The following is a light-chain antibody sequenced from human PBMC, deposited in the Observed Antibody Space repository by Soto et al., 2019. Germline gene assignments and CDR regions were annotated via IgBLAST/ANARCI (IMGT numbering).Light chain of an antibody. J-gene: IGKJ1*01. CDR1: QSISNW. CDR3: QQYETFSGT. CDR2: DAS. V-gene: IGKV1-5*01. Sequence: DIHMTQSPSTRPASVPDRVTITFRASQSISNWLAWYQQKPGEAPKLLIYDASALPRGVPSRFSGSGSGTKFTLTIASLQPDDFATYYCQQYETFSGTFGPGTKVDIK.